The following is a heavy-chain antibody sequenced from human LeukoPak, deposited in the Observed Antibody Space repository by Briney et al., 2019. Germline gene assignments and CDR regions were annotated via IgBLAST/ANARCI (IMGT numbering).Heavy chain of an antibody. CDR1: GFTVSDND. CDR2: IYPGGST. Sequence: PGGSLRLSCAASGFTVSDNDMNWVRQAPRKGREWVSLIYPGGSTHYADSVKGRFTISRDNSKNTVYLQMHNLRAEDTAVYFCASRPVADRVWGQGTLVTVSS. CDR3: ASRPVADRV. D-gene: IGHD2-2*01. J-gene: IGHJ4*02. V-gene: IGHV3-53*01.